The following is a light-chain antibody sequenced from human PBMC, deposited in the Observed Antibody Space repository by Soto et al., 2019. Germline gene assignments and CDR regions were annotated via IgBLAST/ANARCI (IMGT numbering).Light chain of an antibody. V-gene: IGKV1-5*01. CDR3: QQYHTVPYT. CDR2: DAF. CDR1: QNINNW. Sequence: DIQMTQSPSTLSTSVGDRLTITCRASQNINNWLAGYHQKPGKASRLLIDDAFSLESGVPSRFSGHGSGTEFALTVSSLQPDDLATYFCQQYHTVPYTFGQGTKLEIK. J-gene: IGKJ2*01.